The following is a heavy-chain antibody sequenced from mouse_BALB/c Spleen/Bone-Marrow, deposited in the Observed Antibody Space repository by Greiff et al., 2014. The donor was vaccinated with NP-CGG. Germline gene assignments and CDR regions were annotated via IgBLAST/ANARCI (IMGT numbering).Heavy chain of an antibody. Sequence: QVQLQQSGAELVKPGVSVKLSCKGSGYTFTNYYMYWVKQRPGQNLEWIGEVNPNNGGTNFNEKFKSKATLTVDKSSSTAYMQLSSLTSEDSAVYYCTTLGRFAYWGQGTLVTVSA. CDR3: TTLGRFAY. J-gene: IGHJ3*01. CDR1: GYTFTNYY. V-gene: IGHV1S81*02. D-gene: IGHD4-1*01. CDR2: VNPNNGGT.